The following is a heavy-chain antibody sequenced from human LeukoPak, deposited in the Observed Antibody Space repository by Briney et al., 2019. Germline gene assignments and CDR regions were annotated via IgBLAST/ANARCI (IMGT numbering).Heavy chain of an antibody. D-gene: IGHD3-22*01. CDR3: ARVYDNSGYYSSFDP. Sequence: SETLSLTCAVYGGSFSGYYWSWIRQPPGKGLEWIGYIYYSGSTNYNPSLKSRVTISVDTSKNQFSLKLSSVTAADTAVYYCARVYDNSGYYSSFDPWGQGTLVTVSS. CDR2: IYYSGST. CDR1: GGSFSGYY. J-gene: IGHJ5*02. V-gene: IGHV4-59*01.